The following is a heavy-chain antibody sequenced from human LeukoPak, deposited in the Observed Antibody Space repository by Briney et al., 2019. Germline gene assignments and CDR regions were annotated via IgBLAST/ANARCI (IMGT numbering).Heavy chain of an antibody. J-gene: IGHJ4*02. V-gene: IGHV3-23*01. D-gene: IGHD4-17*01. CDR2: ISGSGGST. Sequence: GGCLRLSCAASGFTFSIYAMSWVRQAPGKGLEWVSVISGSGGSTYYADSVKGRFTISRDNSKNTVYLQVNSLRAEDTAVYYCAKDNGDSVGYFVYWGQGTLVTVSS. CDR1: GFTFSIYA. CDR3: AKDNGDSVGYFVY.